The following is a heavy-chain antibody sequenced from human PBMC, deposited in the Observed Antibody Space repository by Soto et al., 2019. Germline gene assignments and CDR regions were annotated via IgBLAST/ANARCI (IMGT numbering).Heavy chain of an antibody. D-gene: IGHD3-16*02. V-gene: IGHV4-39*01. CDR2: IYYSGST. CDR1: GGSISSSSYY. J-gene: IGHJ4*02. CDR3: ASIMITFGGVIVNFDY. Sequence: QLQLQESGPGLVKPSETLSLTCTVSGGSISSSSYYWGWIRQPPGKGLEWIGSIYYSGSTYYNPSLKSRDTISVDTPKNQFSLKLSSVTAADTAVYYCASIMITFGGVIVNFDYWGQGTLVTVSS.